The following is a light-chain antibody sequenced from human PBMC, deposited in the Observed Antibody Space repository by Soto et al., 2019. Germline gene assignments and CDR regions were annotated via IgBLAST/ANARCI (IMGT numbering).Light chain of an antibody. CDR1: SSNIGRNY. Sequence: QSVLTQPPSASGTPGQRVTISCSGSSSNIGRNYAYWYQQLPATAPKLPIYRNNQRHSGVPDRCSGSQSNSSASLAISGLQAEDAADGYWGAWDDSLSAWVFGGGTKLTVL. J-gene: IGLJ3*02. V-gene: IGLV1-47*01. CDR2: RNN. CDR3: GAWDDSLSAWV.